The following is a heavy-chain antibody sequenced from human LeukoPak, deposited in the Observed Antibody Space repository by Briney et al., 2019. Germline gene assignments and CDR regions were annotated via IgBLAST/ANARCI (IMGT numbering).Heavy chain of an antibody. D-gene: IGHD1-20*01. CDR3: ARGEGIITGTLES. V-gene: IGHV4-59*11. CDR2: IYYSGST. J-gene: IGHJ4*02. Sequence: SETLSLTCTVSGGSISSHYWSWIRQPPGKGLEWIGYIYYSGSTNYNPSLKSRVTISVDTSKNQFSLKLSSVTAADTAVYYCARGEGIITGTLESWGQGTLVTVYS. CDR1: GGSISSHY.